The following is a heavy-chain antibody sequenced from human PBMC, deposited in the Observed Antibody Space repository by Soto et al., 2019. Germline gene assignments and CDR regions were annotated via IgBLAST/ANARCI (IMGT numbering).Heavy chain of an antibody. Sequence: QITLKESGPTLVKPTQTLTLTCTFSGFSLSTSGVGVGWIRQPRGKALEWLALIYWDDDKRYSPSLKSRLTITKDTSKNQVVLTMTNMDPVDTATYYCAHSPLGYCSSTSCYYNWFDPWGQGTLVTVSS. CDR1: GFSLSTSGVG. CDR3: AHSPLGYCSSTSCYYNWFDP. J-gene: IGHJ5*02. D-gene: IGHD2-2*01. V-gene: IGHV2-5*02. CDR2: IYWDDDK.